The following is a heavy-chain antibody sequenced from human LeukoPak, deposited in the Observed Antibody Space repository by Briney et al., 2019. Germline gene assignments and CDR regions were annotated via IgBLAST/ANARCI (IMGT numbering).Heavy chain of an antibody. CDR1: GFTFSSYA. V-gene: IGHV3-23*01. Sequence: PGGSLRLSCAGSGFTFSSYALNWVRQAPGKGLEWVSTISGRGSSTYYADSVKGRFTISRDNSKTTLYLQMNSLRVEDTAIYYCARHPDLQYYYDPTNYGIDPWGQGTLVTVSS. CDR2: ISGRGSST. CDR3: ARHPDLQYYYDPTNYGIDP. D-gene: IGHD3-22*01. J-gene: IGHJ5*02.